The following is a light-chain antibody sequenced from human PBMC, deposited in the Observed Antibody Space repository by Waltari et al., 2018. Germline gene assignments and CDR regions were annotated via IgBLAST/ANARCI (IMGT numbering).Light chain of an antibody. V-gene: IGKV1-39*01. Sequence: DIQMTQSPSSLSASVGDRVTITCRASQSINTYLNWYQQKPGKAPKLLIYAASSLQSGVPSTFSGSGSGTDFTLIISSLRPEDFATYYCQQSYNTPLTFGGGTKVEIK. CDR2: AAS. J-gene: IGKJ4*01. CDR3: QQSYNTPLT. CDR1: QSINTY.